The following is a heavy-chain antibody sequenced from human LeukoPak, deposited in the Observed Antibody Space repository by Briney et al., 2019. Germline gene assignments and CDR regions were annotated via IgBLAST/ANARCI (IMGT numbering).Heavy chain of an antibody. V-gene: IGHV6-1*01. CDR3: ASSPPYNYENTGYYSEYFQH. CDR2: TYYRSKWYN. J-gene: IGHJ1*01. Sequence: SQTLSLTCAISGDSVSSNSATWNWIRQSPSRGLEWLGRTYYRSKWYNDYAVSVKSRITINPDTSKNQFSLQLNSVTPEDTAVYYCASSPPYNYENTGYYSEYFQHWGQGTLVTVSS. D-gene: IGHD3-22*01. CDR1: GDSVSSNSAT.